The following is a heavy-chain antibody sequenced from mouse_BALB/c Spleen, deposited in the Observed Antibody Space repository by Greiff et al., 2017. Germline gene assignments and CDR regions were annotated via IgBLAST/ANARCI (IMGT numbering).Heavy chain of an antibody. CDR1: GFTFSSYG. J-gene: IGHJ4*01. CDR2: ISSGGSYT. CDR3: ARQGYGNGRYAMDY. V-gene: IGHV5-6*01. Sequence: EVQRVESGGDLVKPGGSLKLSCAASGFTFSSYGMSWVRQTPDKRLEWVATISSGGSYTYYPDSVKGRFTISRDNAKNTLYLQMSSLKSEDTAMYYCARQGYGNGRYAMDYWGQGTSVTVSS. D-gene: IGHD2-10*02.